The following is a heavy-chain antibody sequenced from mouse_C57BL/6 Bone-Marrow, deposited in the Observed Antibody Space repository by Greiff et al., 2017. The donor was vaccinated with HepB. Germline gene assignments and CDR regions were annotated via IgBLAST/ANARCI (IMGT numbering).Heavy chain of an antibody. CDR3: VYGSSYEAWFAY. J-gene: IGHJ3*01. Sequence: QVQLKQSGAELARPGASVKLSCKASGYTFTSYGISWVKQRTGQGLEWIGEIYPRSGNTYYNEKFKGKATLTAEKSSSTAYMELRSLTSEDSAVYFCVYGSSYEAWFAYWGQGTLVTVSA. CDR2: IYPRSGNT. V-gene: IGHV1-81*01. CDR1: GYTFTSYG. D-gene: IGHD1-1*01.